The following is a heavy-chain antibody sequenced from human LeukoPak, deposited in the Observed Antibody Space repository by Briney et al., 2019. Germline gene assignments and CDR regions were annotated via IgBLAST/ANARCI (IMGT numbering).Heavy chain of an antibody. Sequence: SETLSLTCTVSGGSISSSSYYWGWIRQPPGKGLEWIGSIYYSGSTYYNPSLKSRVTISVDTSKNQFSLKLSSVTAADTAVYYCARLLRGYSGYAWFDPWGQGTLVTVSS. J-gene: IGHJ5*02. CDR1: GGSISSSSYY. CDR2: IYYSGST. V-gene: IGHV4-39*07. D-gene: IGHD5-12*01. CDR3: ARLLRGYSGYAWFDP.